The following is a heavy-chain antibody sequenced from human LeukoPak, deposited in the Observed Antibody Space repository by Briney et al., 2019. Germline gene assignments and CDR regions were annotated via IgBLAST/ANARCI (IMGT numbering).Heavy chain of an antibody. V-gene: IGHV1-18*01. CDR3: ARDYVWGSYRLGFDY. Sequence: ASVKVSCKASGYTFTSYGISWVRQAPGQGLEWMGWISAYNGSTNYAQKLQGRVTMTTDTSTSTAYMELRSLRSDDTAVYYCARDYVWGSYRLGFDYWGQGTLVTVSS. D-gene: IGHD3-16*02. CDR2: ISAYNGST. J-gene: IGHJ4*02. CDR1: GYTFTSYG.